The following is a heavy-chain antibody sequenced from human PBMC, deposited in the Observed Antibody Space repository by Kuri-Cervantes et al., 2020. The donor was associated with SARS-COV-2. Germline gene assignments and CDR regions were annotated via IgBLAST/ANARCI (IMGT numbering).Heavy chain of an antibody. V-gene: IGHV1-18*01. CDR2: ISAYNGNT. Sequence: ASVKVSCKASGYTFTSYGISWVRQAPGQGLEWMGWISAYNGNTNYAQKLQGRVTTTTDTSTSTAYMELRSLRSEDTAVYYCARDDVVIGGGKNWFDHWGQGIPVTVSS. J-gene: IGHJ5*02. D-gene: IGHD3-22*01. CDR3: ARDDVVIGGGKNWFDH. CDR1: GYTFTSYG.